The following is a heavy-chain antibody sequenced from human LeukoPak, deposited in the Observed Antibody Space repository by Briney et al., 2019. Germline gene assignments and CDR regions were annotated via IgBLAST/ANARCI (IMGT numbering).Heavy chain of an antibody. Sequence: GGSLRLYCAATGVTFSSYWMHWVRQAPGKGLVWVSRINNDGSSAYYADTVKGRFTISRDNAKNTLYLQVDSLRAEDTAVYYCATYGLGTYHLEDWGQGTLVTVSS. CDR3: ATYGLGTYHLED. J-gene: IGHJ4*02. D-gene: IGHD3-10*01. CDR2: INNDGSSA. V-gene: IGHV3-74*01. CDR1: GVTFSSYW.